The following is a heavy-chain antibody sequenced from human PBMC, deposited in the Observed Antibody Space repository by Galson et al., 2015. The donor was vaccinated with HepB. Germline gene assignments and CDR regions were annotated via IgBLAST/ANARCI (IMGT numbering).Heavy chain of an antibody. D-gene: IGHD4-11*01. V-gene: IGHV5-51*03. CDR2: INPGDSDI. CDR1: GYIFTNYW. Sequence: QSGAEVKKPGESLKISCKGSGYIFTNYWIGWVRQMPGKGLEWMGIINPGDSDIRYSPSFKGQVTISVDKSMSTAYLHWNSLKASDTAMYYCARDWRYGDYRGDYWGQGTPVTVAS. J-gene: IGHJ4*02. CDR3: ARDWRYGDYRGDY.